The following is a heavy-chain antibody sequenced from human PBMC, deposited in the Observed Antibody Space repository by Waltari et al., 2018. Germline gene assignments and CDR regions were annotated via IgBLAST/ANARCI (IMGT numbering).Heavy chain of an antibody. CDR2: IYHRGIT. J-gene: IGHJ5*02. D-gene: IGHD4-4*01. Sequence: QVQLQESGPGLVKPSEPLSLTCTVSPDSIHTFSCSWLRLPPGKGLEWIGYIYHRGITSYNPSLKSRVTIGVDTSKNQFSLKMRSVTAADTAVYYCARTAPPYSNAAYGGWSDPWGQGTLVTVSS. V-gene: IGHV4-59*08. CDR3: ARTAPPYSNAAYGGWSDP. CDR1: PDSIHTFS.